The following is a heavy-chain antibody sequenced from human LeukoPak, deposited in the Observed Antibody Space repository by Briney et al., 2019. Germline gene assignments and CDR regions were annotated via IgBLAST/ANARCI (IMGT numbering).Heavy chain of an antibody. CDR3: ARGYYDFWSGSAREDY. Sequence: SVKVSCKASGGTFSSYGISWVRQAPGQGLEWMGGIIPIFGTANYAQKFQGRVTITTDESTSTAYMELSSLRSEDTAVYYCARGYYDFWSGSAREDYWGQGTLVTVSS. CDR2: IIPIFGTA. D-gene: IGHD3-3*01. CDR1: GGTFSSYG. V-gene: IGHV1-69*05. J-gene: IGHJ4*02.